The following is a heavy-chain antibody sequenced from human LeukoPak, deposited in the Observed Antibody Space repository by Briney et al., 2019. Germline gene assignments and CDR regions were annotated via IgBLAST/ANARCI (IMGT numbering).Heavy chain of an antibody. CDR2: ISDSSTTI. J-gene: IGHJ4*02. D-gene: IGHD3-3*01. Sequence: PGGSLRLSCAASGFTFSSYNMNWVRQAPGKGLEWVSYISDSSTTIYYADSVKRRFTISRDNAKNSLYLQMNSLRAEDTAVYYCARDRGGAYDFWSGYYTGYFDYWGQGTLVPVSS. V-gene: IGHV3-48*01. CDR1: GFTFSSYN. CDR3: ARDRGGAYDFWSGYYTGYFDY.